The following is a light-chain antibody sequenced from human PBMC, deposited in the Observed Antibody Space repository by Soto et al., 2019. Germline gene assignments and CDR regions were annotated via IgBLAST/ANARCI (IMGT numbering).Light chain of an antibody. V-gene: IGKV1D-16*01. J-gene: IGKJ4*01. CDR2: AAS. CDR3: QQYDSSPLT. Sequence: DIHMTQSPSSLSASVGDTVTITCRASQGINRWLAWYLKKPETAPKSLIYAASSLQSGVPSRFSGSGSVTYFTLIITSLQPEDFATYDCQQYDSSPLTFGGGTKVEIK. CDR1: QGINRW.